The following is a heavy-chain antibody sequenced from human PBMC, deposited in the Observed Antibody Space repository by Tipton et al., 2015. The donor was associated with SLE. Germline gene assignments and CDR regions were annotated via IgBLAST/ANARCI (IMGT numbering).Heavy chain of an antibody. CDR1: GGSISSNYW. CDR2: IYHRGTT. CDR3: ARTYSVSYWYFDL. J-gene: IGHJ2*01. D-gene: IGHD1-26*01. Sequence: TLSLTCAVSGGSISSNYWWSWVRQSPGKGLEWIGEIYHRGTTNYNPSLNSRGTISLDKSGNQFSLKLNSVTAADTAIYYCARTYSVSYWYFDLWGRGTLVTVSS. V-gene: IGHV4-4*02.